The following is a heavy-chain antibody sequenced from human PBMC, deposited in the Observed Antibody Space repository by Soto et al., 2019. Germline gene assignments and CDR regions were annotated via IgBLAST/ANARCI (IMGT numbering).Heavy chain of an antibody. Sequence: PSETLSLTCTVSGDSISNYYWAWIRQPPGKGLEWIGYVHSNGNTHHNPSLKSRVTISVDTSKNQFSLKLSSVTAADTAVYYCARQLSSGWHDYWGQGTLVTVSS. CDR3: ARQLSSGWHDY. V-gene: IGHV4-59*08. CDR2: VHSNGNT. J-gene: IGHJ4*02. D-gene: IGHD6-19*01. CDR1: GDSISNYY.